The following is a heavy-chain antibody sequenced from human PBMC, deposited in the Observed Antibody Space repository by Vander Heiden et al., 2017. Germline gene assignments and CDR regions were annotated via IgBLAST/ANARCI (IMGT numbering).Heavy chain of an antibody. J-gene: IGHJ4*02. V-gene: IGHV4-59*11. CDR3: ARDSSYFEY. CDR2: VYYSGST. Sequence: QVQLQESGPGLVKPSETLSLTCTVSGGSITSQYWSWIRQPPGKGLEWIGYVYYSGSTNYNPSLKSRVTISVDTPKNQFSLKLSSVTAADTAVYYCARDSSYFEYWGQGTLVTVSS. CDR1: GGSITSQY.